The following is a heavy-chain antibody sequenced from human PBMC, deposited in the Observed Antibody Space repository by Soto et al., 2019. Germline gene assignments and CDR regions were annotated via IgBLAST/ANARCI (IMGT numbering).Heavy chain of an antibody. J-gene: IGHJ6*02. Sequence: GGSLRLSCAASGFTFSDYYMSWIRQAPGKGLEWVSYISSSGSTIYYADSVKGRFTISRDNAKNSPYLQMNSLRAEDTAVYYCARCGEVPAAISAGMDVWGQGTTVTVSS. D-gene: IGHD2-2*02. CDR2: ISSSGSTI. CDR3: ARCGEVPAAISAGMDV. CDR1: GFTFSDYY. V-gene: IGHV3-11*01.